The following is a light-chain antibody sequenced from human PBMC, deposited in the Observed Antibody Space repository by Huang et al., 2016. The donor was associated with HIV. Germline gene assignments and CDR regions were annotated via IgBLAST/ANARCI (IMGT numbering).Light chain of an antibody. Sequence: IRMTQSPSSLSASTGDRVTITCRASQNVGTSLAWYQQRPGRAPVLLLYDASILQRGVPSRFSGSGSRTVFTLTIGCLQVEDAATYYCQHSDGLSPLTFGGGT. J-gene: IGKJ4*01. V-gene: IGKV1-8*01. CDR1: QNVGTS. CDR3: QHSDGLSPLT. CDR2: DAS.